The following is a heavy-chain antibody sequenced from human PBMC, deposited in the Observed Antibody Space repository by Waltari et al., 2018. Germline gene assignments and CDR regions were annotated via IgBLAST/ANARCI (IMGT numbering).Heavy chain of an antibody. CDR3: ATQSWSNFEY. D-gene: IGHD3-3*01. Sequence: EVQLVESGGGLVQPGGSVRISCAASEFTFAYYWVTWVRQAPGKGLEWVANIKEDGSEKYYVDSVKGRFTISRDNAKNSLYLQMSSLRVEDTAVYYCATQSWSNFEYWGQGTLVTVSS. CDR1: EFTFAYYW. CDR2: IKEDGSEK. V-gene: IGHV3-7*01. J-gene: IGHJ4*02.